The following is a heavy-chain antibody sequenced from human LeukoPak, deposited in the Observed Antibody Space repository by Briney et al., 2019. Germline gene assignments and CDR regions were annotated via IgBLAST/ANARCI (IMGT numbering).Heavy chain of an antibody. CDR2: IQQHGSEK. D-gene: IGHD5-12*01. Sequence: PGGSLRLSCAASGFTFSNYWMSWVRQAPGKGLEWVANIQQHGSEKYYVGSVRGRFTISRDNAKNSLYLQMNSLGAEDAAVYYCARLGYSGYTTSTSRDAFDIWGQGTMVTVSS. V-gene: IGHV3-7*01. CDR3: ARLGYSGYTTSTSRDAFDI. J-gene: IGHJ3*02. CDR1: GFTFSNYW.